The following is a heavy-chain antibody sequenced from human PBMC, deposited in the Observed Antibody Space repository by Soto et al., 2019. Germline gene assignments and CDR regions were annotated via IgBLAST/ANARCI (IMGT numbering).Heavy chain of an antibody. Sequence: SETLSLTCTVSGGSVSSSNYYWNWIRQPPGKGLEWIGYIYYSGITDYNPSLESRVTISIDTSKNQFSLKLSSVTAADTAVYYCARAVEVATRNNLSGGWFDPWGQGTLVTVSS. V-gene: IGHV4-61*01. J-gene: IGHJ5*02. CDR1: GGSVSSSNYY. CDR3: ARAVEVATRNNLSGGWFDP. CDR2: IYYSGIT. D-gene: IGHD1-1*01.